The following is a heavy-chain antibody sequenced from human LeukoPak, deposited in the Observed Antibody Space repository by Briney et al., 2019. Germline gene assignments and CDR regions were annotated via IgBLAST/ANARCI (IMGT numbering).Heavy chain of an antibody. J-gene: IGHJ4*02. V-gene: IGHV3-43*02. CDR1: GFTFEDYA. CDR2: ISGDGSST. Sequence: GGSLRLSCADSGFTFEDYAMHWVRQTPGKGLEWVSLISGDGSSTYYADSVKGRFTFSRDNSKNSLYLQMNSLRTEDTALYYCAKDIGAYAFDYWGQGTLVTVS. D-gene: IGHD5-12*01. CDR3: AKDIGAYAFDY.